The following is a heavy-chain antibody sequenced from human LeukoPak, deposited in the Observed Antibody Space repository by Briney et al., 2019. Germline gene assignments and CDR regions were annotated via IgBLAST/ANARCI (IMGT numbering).Heavy chain of an antibody. J-gene: IGHJ6*03. D-gene: IGHD5-18*01. V-gene: IGHV4-59*01. CDR2: IYYSGST. CDR3: ARTTEGGYTYDYFYYYXMDV. CDR1: GGSISSYY. Sequence: SETLSLTCTVSGGSISSYYWSWIRQPPGKGLEWIGYIYYSGSTNYNPSLKSRVTISVDTSKNQFSLKLSSVTAADTAVYYCARTTEGGYTYDYFYYYXMDVWGXXXTXTISS.